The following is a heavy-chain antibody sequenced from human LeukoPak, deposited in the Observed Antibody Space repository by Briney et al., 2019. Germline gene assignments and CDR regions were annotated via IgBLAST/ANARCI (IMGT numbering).Heavy chain of an antibody. V-gene: IGHV1-24*01. CDR3: ATDLHWVYAFDI. J-gene: IGHJ3*02. D-gene: IGHD6-13*01. CDR1: GYTLTELS. Sequence: GASVKVSCKVSGYTLTELSMHWVRQAPGKGLEWMGGFDPEDGETIYAQKFQGRVTMTEDTSTDTAYMELSSLRSEDTAVYYCATDLHWVYAFDIWGQGTMVTVSS. CDR2: FDPEDGET.